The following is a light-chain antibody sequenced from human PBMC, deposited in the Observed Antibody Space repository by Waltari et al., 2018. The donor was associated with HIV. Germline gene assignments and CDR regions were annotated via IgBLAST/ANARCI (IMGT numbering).Light chain of an antibody. J-gene: IGLJ2*01. CDR3: ASFTGDHTLL. CDR2: DVD. CDR1: DSYFGLFNF. V-gene: IGLV2-14*03. Sequence: SAVTQLASVSGLPGQSIPISCTGDDSYFGLFNFVSWYQQQPGTLPTLILYDVDSRDAGISHRCSGSMSGHTASLNISGRRAEDEADYYCASFTGDHTLLFGGGTKVTVL.